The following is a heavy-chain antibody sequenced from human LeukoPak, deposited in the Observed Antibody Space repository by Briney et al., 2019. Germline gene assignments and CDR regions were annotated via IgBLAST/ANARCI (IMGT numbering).Heavy chain of an antibody. V-gene: IGHV4-34*01. D-gene: IGHD3-9*01. CDR3: ARSAYYDILTGPQGDY. CDR1: GGSFSGYY. CDR2: INHSGST. Sequence: SETLSLTCAVYGGSFSGYYWSWIRQPPGKGLEWIGEINHSGSTNYNPSLKSRVTISVDTSKNQFSPKLSSVTAADTAVYYCARSAYYDILTGPQGDYWGQGTLVTVSS. J-gene: IGHJ4*02.